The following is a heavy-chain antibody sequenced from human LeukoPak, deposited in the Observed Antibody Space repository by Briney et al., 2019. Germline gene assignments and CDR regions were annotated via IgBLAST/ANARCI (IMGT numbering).Heavy chain of an antibody. CDR2: IYIDGST. Sequence: PSETLSLTCTVSGASVNDNYWSWSRQPAGKTLEWIGRIYIDGSTNYNPSLKSRVAISVDTSTNQFSLFLRSLTAADTAIYYCTIGSSSGTLAYWGQGTLVTVSS. CDR1: GASVNDNY. CDR3: TIGSSSGTLAY. V-gene: IGHV4-4*07. J-gene: IGHJ4*02. D-gene: IGHD6-13*01.